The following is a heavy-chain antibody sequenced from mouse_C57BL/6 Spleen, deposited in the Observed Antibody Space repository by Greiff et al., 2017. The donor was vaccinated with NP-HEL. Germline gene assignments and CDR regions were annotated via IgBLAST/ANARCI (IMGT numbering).Heavy chain of an antibody. CDR2: IDPSDSYT. D-gene: IGHD1-1*01. Sequence: QVQLQQPGAELVMPGASVKLSCKASGYTFTSYWMHWVKQRPGQGLEWIGEIDPSDSYTNYNQKFKGKYTMTVDKSSSTADMQLSSLTSAASAVYYCSTSLYCYGRSHWCFDVWGTGTTVTVSS. J-gene: IGHJ1*03. CDR1: GYTFTSYW. V-gene: IGHV1-69*01. CDR3: STSLYCYGRSHWCFDV.